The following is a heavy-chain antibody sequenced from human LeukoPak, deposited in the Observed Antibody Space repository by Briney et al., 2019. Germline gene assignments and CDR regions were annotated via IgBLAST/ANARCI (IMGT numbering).Heavy chain of an antibody. CDR1: GYTFTSYD. V-gene: IGHV1-8*01. D-gene: IGHD3-3*01. Sequence: ASVKLSCKASGYTFTSYDINWVRQATGQGLEWMGWMNPNSGNTGYAQKFQGRVTMTRDTSISTAYMELSSLRSEDTAVYYCARGFDDFWSGSPFGYWGQGTLVTVSS. CDR2: MNPNSGNT. J-gene: IGHJ4*02. CDR3: ARGFDDFWSGSPFGY.